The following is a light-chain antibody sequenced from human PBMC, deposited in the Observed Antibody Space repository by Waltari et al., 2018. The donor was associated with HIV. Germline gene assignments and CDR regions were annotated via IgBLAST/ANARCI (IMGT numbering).Light chain of an antibody. V-gene: IGKV1-39*01. J-gene: IGKJ3*01. CDR3: QQSSDLPST. Sequence: DIQMTQSPSSLSASIGDSVTITCRASKNINHYLNWYQHEPGKPPKLLIYAASTLQSGVPARFSASGFGTDFTLTISNLQPEDFATYYCQQSSDLPSTFGPGTKVDIK. CDR2: AAS. CDR1: KNINHY.